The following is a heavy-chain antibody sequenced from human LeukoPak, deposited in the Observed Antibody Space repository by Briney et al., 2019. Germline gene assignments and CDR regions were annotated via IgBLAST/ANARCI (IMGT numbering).Heavy chain of an antibody. V-gene: IGHV3-73*01. CDR3: TRSGYFDWLLLDYFDY. CDR1: GFTFSGSA. CDR2: IRSKANSYAT. Sequence: GGSLRLSCAASGFTFSGSALHWVRQASGKGLEWVGRIRSKANSYATAYAASVKGRFTISRDDSKNTAYLQMNSLKTEDTAVYYCTRSGYFDWLLLDYFDYWGQGTLVTVSS. J-gene: IGHJ4*02. D-gene: IGHD3-9*01.